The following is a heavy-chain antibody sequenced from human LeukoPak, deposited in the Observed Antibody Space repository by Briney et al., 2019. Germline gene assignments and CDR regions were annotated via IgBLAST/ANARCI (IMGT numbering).Heavy chain of an antibody. D-gene: IGHD3-16*02. CDR2: IIPIFGTA. J-gene: IGHJ3*02. V-gene: IGHV1-69*05. CDR3: AKGGYDYVWGSYRSIIDAFDI. CDR1: GGTFSSYA. Sequence: SVKVSCKASGGTFSSYAISWVRQAPGQGLEWMGRIIPIFGTANYAQKFQGRVTITTDESTSTAYMELSSLRSEDTAVYYCAKGGYDYVWGSYRSIIDAFDIWGQGTMVTVSS.